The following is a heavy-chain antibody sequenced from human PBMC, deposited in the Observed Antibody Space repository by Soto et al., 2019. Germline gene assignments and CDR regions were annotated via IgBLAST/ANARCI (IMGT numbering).Heavy chain of an antibody. CDR3: ARERGDTAMVNDAFDI. D-gene: IGHD5-18*01. CDR1: GGSFSGYY. J-gene: IGHJ3*02. CDR2: INHSGST. Sequence: QVQLQQWGAGLLKPSETLSLTCAVYGGSFSGYYWSWIRQPPGKGLEWIGEINHSGSTNYNPSLKSRVTISVDTSKNQFSLKLSSVTAADTAVYYCARERGDTAMVNDAFDIWGQGTMVTVSS. V-gene: IGHV4-34*01.